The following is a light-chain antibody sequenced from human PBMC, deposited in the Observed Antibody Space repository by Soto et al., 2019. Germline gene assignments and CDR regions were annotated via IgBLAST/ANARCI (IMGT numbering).Light chain of an antibody. CDR1: QSISGL. Sequence: DIQMTQSPSTLSASVGDRVTITCRASQSISGLLAWYQQKPGKAPKLLISKASTLESGVPSRFSGSGSGTEFTLTISSLQPDDFATYYCQQYNSKRAFGQGTKVDIK. V-gene: IGKV1-5*03. CDR2: KAS. J-gene: IGKJ1*01. CDR3: QQYNSKRA.